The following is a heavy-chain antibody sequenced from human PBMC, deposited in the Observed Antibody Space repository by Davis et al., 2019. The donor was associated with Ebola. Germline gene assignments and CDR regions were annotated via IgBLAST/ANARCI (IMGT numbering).Heavy chain of an antibody. Sequence: GESLKISCAASGFTFSSYAMSWVRQAPGKGLEWVSGISGGGGSTYYADSVKGRFTISRDNSKNTLYLQMNSLRAEDTAVYYCARASHITMILAVIGAFDIWGQGTLVTVSS. D-gene: IGHD3-22*01. CDR3: ARASHITMILAVIGAFDI. J-gene: IGHJ3*02. CDR2: ISGGGGST. CDR1: GFTFSSYA. V-gene: IGHV3-23*01.